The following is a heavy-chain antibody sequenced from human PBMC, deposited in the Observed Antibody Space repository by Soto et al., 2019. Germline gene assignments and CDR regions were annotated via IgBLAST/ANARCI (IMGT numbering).Heavy chain of an antibody. CDR3: AKARVMIERRGGYYYGMDV. CDR1: GFTFSSYA. D-gene: IGHD3-22*01. CDR2: ISGSGGST. Sequence: GGSLRLSCAASGFTFSSYAMSWVRQAPGEGLEWVSAISGSGGSTYYADSVKGRFTISRDNSKNTLYLQMNSLRAEDTAVYYCAKARVMIERRGGYYYGMDVWGQGTTVTVSS. J-gene: IGHJ6*02. V-gene: IGHV3-23*01.